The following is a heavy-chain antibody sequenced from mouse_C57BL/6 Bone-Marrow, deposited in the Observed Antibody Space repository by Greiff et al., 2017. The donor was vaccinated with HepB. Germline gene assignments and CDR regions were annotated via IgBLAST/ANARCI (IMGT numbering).Heavy chain of an antibody. CDR1: GFTFSSYA. CDR2: ISDGGSYT. J-gene: IGHJ2*01. CDR3: ARDSRWLPYYFDY. Sequence: EVQLVESGGGLVKPGGSLKLSCAASGFTFSSYAMSWVRQTPEKRLEWVATISDGGSYTYYPDNVKGRFTISRDNAKINLYLQMSHLNSEDTAMYYCARDSRWLPYYFDYWGQGTTLTVSS. D-gene: IGHD2-3*01. V-gene: IGHV5-4*01.